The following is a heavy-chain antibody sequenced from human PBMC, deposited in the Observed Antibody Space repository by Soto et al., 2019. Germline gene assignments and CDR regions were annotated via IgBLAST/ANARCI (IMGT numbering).Heavy chain of an antibody. V-gene: IGHV4-31*03. CDR2: IYYSGST. CDR1: GGSISSGGYY. Sequence: PSETLSLTCTVSGGSISSGGYYWSWIRQHPGKGLEWIGYIYYSGSTYYNPSLKSRVTISVDTSKNQFSLKLTSLTAADTAVYYCARDNTLSPGMDVWRQGPTVTVSS. J-gene: IGHJ6*02. CDR3: ARDNTLSPGMDV. D-gene: IGHD2-2*02.